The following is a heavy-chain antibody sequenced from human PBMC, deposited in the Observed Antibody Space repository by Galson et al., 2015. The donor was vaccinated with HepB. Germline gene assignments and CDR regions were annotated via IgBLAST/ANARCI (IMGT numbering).Heavy chain of an antibody. CDR2: INPNSGGT. Sequence: SVKVSCKASGYTFTGYYMHWVRQAPGQGLEWMGWINPNSGGTNYAQKFQGRVTMTRDTSISTAYMELSRLRSDDTAVYYCASQEKLGSVRDYYYMYVWGKGTTVTVSS. V-gene: IGHV1-2*02. D-gene: IGHD6-6*01. CDR1: GYTFTGYY. J-gene: IGHJ6*03. CDR3: ASQEKLGSVRDYYYMYV.